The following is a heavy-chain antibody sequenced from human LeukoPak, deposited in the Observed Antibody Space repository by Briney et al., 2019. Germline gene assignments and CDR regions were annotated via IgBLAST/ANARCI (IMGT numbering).Heavy chain of an antibody. CDR3: ARTGYYDSSGYYYFDY. CDR1: GGSISSGGYY. CDR2: IYYSGST. J-gene: IGHJ4*02. V-gene: IGHV4-31*03. D-gene: IGHD3-22*01. Sequence: PSETLSLTCTVSGGSISSGGYYWSWIRQHTGKGLEWIGYIYYSGSTYYNPSLKSRVTISVDTSKNQFSLKLSSVTAADTAVYYCARTGYYDSSGYYYFDYWGQGTLVTVSS.